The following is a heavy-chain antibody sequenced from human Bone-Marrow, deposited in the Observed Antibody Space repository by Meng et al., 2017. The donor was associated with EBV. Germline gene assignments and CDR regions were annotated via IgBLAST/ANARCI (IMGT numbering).Heavy chain of an antibody. J-gene: IGHJ2*01. CDR3: AHRRDDYTNYWYFDL. D-gene: IGHD4-11*01. CDR1: GVSLSTSGVG. Sequence: WNASGPTWVQPTQTLTLTCTFSGVSLSTSGVGVGWIRQPPGKALEWLALIYWDDDKRYSPSLKSRLTITKDTSKNQVVLTMTNMDPVDTATYYCAHRRDDYTNYWYFDLWGRGTLVTVSS. CDR2: IYWDDDK. V-gene: IGHV2-5*02.